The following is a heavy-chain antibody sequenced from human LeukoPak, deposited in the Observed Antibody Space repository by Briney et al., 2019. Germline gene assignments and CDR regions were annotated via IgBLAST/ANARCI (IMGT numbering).Heavy chain of an antibody. V-gene: IGHV1-2*02. J-gene: IGHJ4*02. CDR1: GYTFTGYY. Sequence: GASVRVSCTASGYTFTGYYMHWVRQAPGQGLEWMGWINPNSGGTNYSQKFQGRVTMTRDTSISTAYMELSRLRSDDTAVYYCARETSYSSSFDYWGQGTLVTVSS. CDR3: ARETSYSSSFDY. D-gene: IGHD6-19*01. CDR2: INPNSGGT.